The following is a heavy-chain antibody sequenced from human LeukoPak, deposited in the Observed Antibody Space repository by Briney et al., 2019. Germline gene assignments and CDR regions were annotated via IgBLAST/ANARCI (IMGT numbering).Heavy chain of an antibody. Sequence: GGSLRLSCAASGFTVSSNYMSWARQAPGKGLEWVSVLYSDGTTYYADSVKGRFTISRDNSRNTLYLQMNNLRAEDTAVYYCARAAYDSNGFTANHDYWGQGTLVTVSS. D-gene: IGHD5-18*01. CDR2: LYSDGTT. CDR1: GFTVSSNY. CDR3: ARAAYDSNGFTANHDY. V-gene: IGHV3-53*01. J-gene: IGHJ4*02.